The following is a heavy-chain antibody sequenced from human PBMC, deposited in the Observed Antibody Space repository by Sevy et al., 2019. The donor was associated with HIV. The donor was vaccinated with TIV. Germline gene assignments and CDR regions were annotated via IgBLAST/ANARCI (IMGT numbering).Heavy chain of an antibody. D-gene: IGHD3-22*01. CDR3: AKGGGGHYDPDEIAYYFYYYNMDV. J-gene: IGHJ6*03. CDR1: GFSFDSYG. CDR2: ISGSGTRT. V-gene: IGHV3-23*01. Sequence: GESLKISCAVSGFSFDSYGMTWVRQAPGKGLEWVSAISGSGTRTYYADSVKGRFIISRDNSKNTLDLQMNSLRAEEKAIYYCAKGGGGHYDPDEIAYYFYYYNMDVWGKGTTVTVSS.